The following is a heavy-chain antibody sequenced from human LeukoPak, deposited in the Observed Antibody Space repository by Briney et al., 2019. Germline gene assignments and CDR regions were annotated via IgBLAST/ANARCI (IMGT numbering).Heavy chain of an antibody. CDR1: GFTLSTFW. CDR3: ARDLAYSRLDY. J-gene: IGHJ4*02. CDR2: MNQDGSEK. D-gene: IGHD5-18*01. Sequence: GGSLRLSCAASGFTLSTFWMSWFRQAPGKGREWVANMNQDGSEKNYVDSVKGRFTISRDNAKNSLYLQMDSLRVEDTAFYYCARDLAYSRLDYWGQGMLVTVSS. V-gene: IGHV3-7*01.